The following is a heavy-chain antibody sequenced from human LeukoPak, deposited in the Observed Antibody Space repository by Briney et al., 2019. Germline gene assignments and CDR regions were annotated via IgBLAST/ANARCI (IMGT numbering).Heavy chain of an antibody. V-gene: IGHV4-59*08. Sequence: KPSETLSLTCSVFDGSISNYYWSWIRQPPGKGLEWIGYAYYSGSTTYNPSLESRVTISVDTSKNQFSLKLTAVTAADTAVYYCARNSAVATSRSWFDPWGQGILVTVSS. CDR1: DGSISNYY. D-gene: IGHD6-19*01. CDR2: AYYSGST. CDR3: ARNSAVATSRSWFDP. J-gene: IGHJ5*02.